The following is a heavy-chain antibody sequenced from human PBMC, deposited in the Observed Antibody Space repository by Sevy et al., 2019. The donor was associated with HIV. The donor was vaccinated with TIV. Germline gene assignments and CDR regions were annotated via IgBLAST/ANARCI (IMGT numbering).Heavy chain of an antibody. V-gene: IGHV3-21*06. CDR1: GFTFNKYN. J-gene: IGHJ4*02. CDR3: ARAEQTYFFDY. Sequence: GGSLRLSCAASGFTFNKYNMNWVRQAPGKGLEWVSTITGYSTDIYYADSVKGGFNISGDDAKNSLYLQMNVLRAEDTAIYYCARAEQTYFFDYWGQGTLVTVSS. CDR2: ITGYSTDI.